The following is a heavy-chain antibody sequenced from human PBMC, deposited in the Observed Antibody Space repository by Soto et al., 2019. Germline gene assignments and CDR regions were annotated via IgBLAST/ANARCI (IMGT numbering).Heavy chain of an antibody. CDR2: IYSGGST. CDR3: ARCRGSATNCFCSAY. D-gene: IGHD2-15*01. V-gene: IGHV3-66*01. Sequence: EVQVVESGGGLVQSGGSLTLSCAASGFTVSNSYMSWVRQAPGKGLEWVSAIYSGGSTYYADSVKGRFTISRDNSRNTLYLQMNSLRAEDTAVYFCARCRGSATNCFCSAYWGQGTPVTVSS. J-gene: IGHJ4*02. CDR1: GFTVSNSY.